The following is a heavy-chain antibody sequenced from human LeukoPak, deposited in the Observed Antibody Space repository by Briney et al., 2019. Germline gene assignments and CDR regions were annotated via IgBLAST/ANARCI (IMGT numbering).Heavy chain of an antibody. CDR1: GYTFTSYA. J-gene: IGHJ4*02. CDR3: AVGDYYYDTRFDY. V-gene: IGHV1-3*03. CDR2: INVGNGNT. D-gene: IGHD3-22*01. Sequence: GASVKVSCKASGYTFTSYAMHWVRQAPGQRLEWMGWINVGNGNTKYSQEFQGRVTITRDTSASTAYMDLNSLRSEDMAVYYCAVGDYYYDTRFDYWGQGTLVTVSS.